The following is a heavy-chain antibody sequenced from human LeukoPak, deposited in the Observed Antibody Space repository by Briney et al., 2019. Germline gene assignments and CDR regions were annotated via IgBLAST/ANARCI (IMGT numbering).Heavy chain of an antibody. D-gene: IGHD2-2*01. CDR3: ARGAGIVLVPAATATWFDP. CDR2: INHSGST. CDR1: GFTFSSYA. V-gene: IGHV4-34*01. Sequence: GSLRLSCAASGFTFSSYAMSWIRQPPGKGLEWIGEINHSGSTNYNPSLKSRVTISVDTSKNQFSLKLSSVTAADTAVYSCARGAGIVLVPAATATWFDPWGQGTLVTVSS. J-gene: IGHJ5*02.